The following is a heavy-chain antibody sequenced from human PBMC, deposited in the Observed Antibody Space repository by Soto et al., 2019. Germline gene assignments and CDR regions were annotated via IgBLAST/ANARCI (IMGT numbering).Heavy chain of an antibody. CDR2: INPDSGDT. CDR3: ARDPGDRTFEN. Sequence: QVPLVQSGAEVKKPGASVKVSCKASGYTFSAYYIHWVRQAPGQGLEWMGWINPDSGDTSYTQKFQGRVTMTRDTSFGPAYMELSSLRSDDTATYYCARDPGDRTFENWGQGTLVTVSS. CDR1: GYTFSAYY. J-gene: IGHJ4*02. D-gene: IGHD2-21*02. V-gene: IGHV1-2*02.